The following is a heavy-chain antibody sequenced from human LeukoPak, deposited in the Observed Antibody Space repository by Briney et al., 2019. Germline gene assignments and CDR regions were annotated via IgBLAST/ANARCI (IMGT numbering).Heavy chain of an antibody. CDR1: GYNFFSYW. CDR2: IYPGDSST. CDR3: ARQPGSGTDYFDY. J-gene: IGHJ4*02. D-gene: IGHD3-10*01. V-gene: IGHV5-51*01. Sequence: PGESLKISCKGSGYNFFSYWIGWVRQMPGKGLEWMGIIYPGDSSTRYSPSFQGQVTNSADKSISTVYLQWTSLKASDTAMYFCARQPGSGTDYFDYWGQGTLVTVSS.